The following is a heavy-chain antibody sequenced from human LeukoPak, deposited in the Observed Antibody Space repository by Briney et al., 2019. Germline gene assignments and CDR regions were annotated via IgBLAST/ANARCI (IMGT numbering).Heavy chain of an antibody. CDR1: GGSISSHY. J-gene: IGHJ4*02. CDR2: IYYSGST. D-gene: IGHD4-23*01. CDR3: ARHTTVVPPHYFDY. Sequence: PSETLSLTCTVSGGSISSHYWSWIRQPPGKGLEWIGYIYYSGSTNYNPSLKSRVTMSLGTSKNQISLKLSSVTAADTAMYYCARHTTVVPPHYFDYWGQGTLVTVSS. V-gene: IGHV4-59*08.